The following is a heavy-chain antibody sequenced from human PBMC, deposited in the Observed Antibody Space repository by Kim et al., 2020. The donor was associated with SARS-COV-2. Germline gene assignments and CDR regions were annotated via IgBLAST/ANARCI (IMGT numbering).Heavy chain of an antibody. D-gene: IGHD1-26*01. CDR3: ARGEWGLSPPWFYYYYGMDV. V-gene: IGHV3-48*02. J-gene: IGHJ6*02. CDR2: ISSSSSTI. CDR1: GFTFSSYS. Sequence: GGSLRLSCAASGFTFSSYSMNWVRQAPGKGLEWVSYISSSSSTIYYADSVKGRFTISRDNAKNSLYLQMNSLRDEDTAVYYCARGEWGLSPPWFYYYYGMDVWGQGTTVTVSS.